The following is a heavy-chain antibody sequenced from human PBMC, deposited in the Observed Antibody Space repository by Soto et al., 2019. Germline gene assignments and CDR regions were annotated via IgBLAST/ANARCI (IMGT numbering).Heavy chain of an antibody. V-gene: IGHV1-8*02. CDR1: GYTFTNYD. Sequence: QVQLEQSGAEVKKPGASVKVSCKASGYTFTNYDINWVRQATGHGPEWMGWMNPDSGNTDYAQKFQGRVTMTWNASVNTAYMELISLRSEDTAVYYCARASRKVPGNSYGSFDYWGQGTLVSVSS. CDR3: ARASRKVPGNSYGSFDY. J-gene: IGHJ4*02. CDR2: MNPDSGNT. D-gene: IGHD5-18*01.